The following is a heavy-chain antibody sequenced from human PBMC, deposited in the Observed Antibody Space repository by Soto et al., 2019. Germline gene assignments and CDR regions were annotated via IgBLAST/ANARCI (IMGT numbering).Heavy chain of an antibody. CDR1: GYTFTSYD. CDR2: MNPNSGNT. CDR3: ARAPRVGYYDFWSGPPPHMDV. V-gene: IGHV1-8*01. D-gene: IGHD3-3*01. Sequence: ASVKVSCKASGYTFTSYDINWVRQATGQGLEWMGWMNPNSGNTGYAQKFQGRVTMTRNTSISTAYMELSSLRSEDTAVYYCARAPRVGYYDFWSGPPPHMDVWGKGTTVTVSS. J-gene: IGHJ6*03.